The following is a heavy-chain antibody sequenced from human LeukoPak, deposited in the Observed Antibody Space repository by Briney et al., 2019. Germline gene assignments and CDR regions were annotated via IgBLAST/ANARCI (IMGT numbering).Heavy chain of an antibody. CDR3: ARGGESYSFDY. Sequence: HPGGSLRLSCAASGFTFSSYGMHWVRQVPGKGLEWVAVISYDGSNKYYADSVKGRFTISRDNSKNTLYLQMNSLRAEDTAVYYCARGGESYSFDYWGQGTLVTVSS. J-gene: IGHJ4*02. CDR2: ISYDGSNK. V-gene: IGHV3-30*03. CDR1: GFTFSSYG. D-gene: IGHD3-10*01.